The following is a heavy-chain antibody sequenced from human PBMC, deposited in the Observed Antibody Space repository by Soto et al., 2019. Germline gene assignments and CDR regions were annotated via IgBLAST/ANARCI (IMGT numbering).Heavy chain of an antibody. D-gene: IGHD6-13*01. J-gene: IGHJ6*03. CDR3: ARDRHSQQPNHRWGGGYMDV. V-gene: IGHV4-31*11. Sequence: QVQLQESGPGLVKPSQTLSLTCAVSGGSISNGGYYWSWIRQHPGKGLEWIGSIYFSGSTYYNPSLKSRGTSSVATPKNQFALKRSSVTAADTAMYYCARDRHSQQPNHRWGGGYMDVWGKGTTVTVSS. CDR2: IYFSGST. CDR1: GGSISNGGYY.